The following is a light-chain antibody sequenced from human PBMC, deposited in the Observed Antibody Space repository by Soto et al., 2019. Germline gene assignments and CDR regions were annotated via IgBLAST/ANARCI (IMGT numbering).Light chain of an antibody. J-gene: IGKJ1*01. V-gene: IGKV4-1*01. CDR3: QQYYSTPPT. Sequence: DIVMTQSPDSLAVSLGERATINCKSSQSVLYSSNNKNYLAWYQQKPGQPPKLLIYWASTRESGVPDRFSAIGSRTDFTLTISSLQAEDVAFYYCQQYYSTPPTFGQGTKVEIK. CDR1: QSVLYSSNNKNY. CDR2: WAS.